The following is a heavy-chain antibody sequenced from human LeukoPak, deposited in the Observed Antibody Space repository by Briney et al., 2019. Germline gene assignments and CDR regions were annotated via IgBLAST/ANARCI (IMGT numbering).Heavy chain of an antibody. CDR1: GFTFGTYS. D-gene: IGHD3-10*01. Sequence: GGSLRLSCAASGFTFGTYSMSWVRQAPGKGLEWVANIKPDGSEKYYVDSVKGRFSISRDNAKNSLYLQMNSLRAEDTAVYYCARALMVRGVEFDYWGQGTLVTVSS. CDR2: IKPDGSEK. V-gene: IGHV3-7*01. J-gene: IGHJ4*02. CDR3: ARALMVRGVEFDY.